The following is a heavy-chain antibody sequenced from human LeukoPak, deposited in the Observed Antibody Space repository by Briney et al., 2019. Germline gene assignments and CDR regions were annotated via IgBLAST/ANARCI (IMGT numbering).Heavy chain of an antibody. CDR2: INHSGST. CDR1: GGSFSGYY. J-gene: IGHJ6*03. Sequence: SETLSLTCAVYGGSFSGYYWSWVRQPPGKGLEWIGEINHSGSTNYNPSLKSRGTISVDTSKNQFSLKLSSVTAADTAVYYCARVRLVFRVDYYYYYMDVWGKGTPVTVSS. D-gene: IGHD6-6*01. V-gene: IGHV4-34*01. CDR3: ARVRLVFRVDYYYYYMDV.